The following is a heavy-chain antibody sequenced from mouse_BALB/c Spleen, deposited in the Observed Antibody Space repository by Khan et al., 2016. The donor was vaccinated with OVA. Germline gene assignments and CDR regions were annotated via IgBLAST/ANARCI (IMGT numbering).Heavy chain of an antibody. J-gene: IGHJ4*01. CDR3: ARARPYRRYDGYAIDY. V-gene: IGHV2-9*02. Sequence: QVQLKESGPGLVAPSQSLSITCTVSGFSLSSYGVHWVRQPPGKGLEWVGVMWAGKTTNYNSTLMSRLSISKDNSKSQVFLKMNSLQTDDTAMYFSARARPYRRYDGYAIDYWGQGTSVTVSS. D-gene: IGHD2-14*01. CDR1: GFSLSSYG. CDR2: MWAGKTT.